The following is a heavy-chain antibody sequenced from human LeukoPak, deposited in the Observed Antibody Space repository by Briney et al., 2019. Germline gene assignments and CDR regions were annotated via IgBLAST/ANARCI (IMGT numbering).Heavy chain of an antibody. V-gene: IGHV4-59*11. D-gene: IGHD4-23*01. CDR3: ARGGKLRGWFDP. CDR2: IYYSGST. Sequence: SETLSLTCTVSGGSISSHYWSWIRQPPGKGLEWIGYIYYSGSTNYNPSLKSRVTISVDTSKNQFSLKLSSVTAADTAVYYCARGGKLRGWFDPWGQGTLVTVSS. CDR1: GGSISSHY. J-gene: IGHJ5*02.